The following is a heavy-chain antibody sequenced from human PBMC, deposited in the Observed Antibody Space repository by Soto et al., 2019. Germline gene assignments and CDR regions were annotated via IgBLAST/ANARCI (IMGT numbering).Heavy chain of an antibody. Sequence: GGSLRLSCAASGFTFSSYWMSWVRQAPGKGLEWVSYISSSTNTIYYADSVKGRFTISRDNARNSLYLQMNSLRAEDTAVYYCARERGYSGYDSGWFDPWGQGTLVTVSS. V-gene: IGHV3-48*01. CDR3: ARERGYSGYDSGWFDP. D-gene: IGHD5-12*01. CDR2: ISSSTNTI. CDR1: GFTFSSYW. J-gene: IGHJ5*02.